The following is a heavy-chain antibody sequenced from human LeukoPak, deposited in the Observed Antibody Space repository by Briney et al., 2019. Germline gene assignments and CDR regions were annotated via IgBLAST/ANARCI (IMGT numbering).Heavy chain of an antibody. Sequence: PRASVKVSCKASGYTFTSYDINWVRQATGQGLEWMGWMNPNSGNTGYAQKFQGRVTITRNTSISTAYMELSSLRSDDTAVYYCARALIGRDAFDIWGQGTVVTVSS. J-gene: IGHJ3*02. CDR3: ARALIGRDAFDI. V-gene: IGHV1-8*03. CDR2: MNPNSGNT. CDR1: GYTFTSYD. D-gene: IGHD2-21*01.